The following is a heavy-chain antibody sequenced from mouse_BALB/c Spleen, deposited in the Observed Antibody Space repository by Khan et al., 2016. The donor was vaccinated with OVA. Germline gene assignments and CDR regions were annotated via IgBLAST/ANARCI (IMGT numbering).Heavy chain of an antibody. CDR2: INPSNGRT. V-gene: IGHV1S81*02. Sequence: QVQLQQPGAELVNPGASVNLSCKASGYTLTSYWMHWVKQRPGHGLEWIGEINPSNGRTNYNEKFKSKATLTVDKSSSTAYMQLSSPTSEDSAVYYCARLLINFDYWGQGTTLTVSS. D-gene: IGHD2-1*01. CDR1: GYTLTSYW. J-gene: IGHJ2*01. CDR3: ARLLINFDY.